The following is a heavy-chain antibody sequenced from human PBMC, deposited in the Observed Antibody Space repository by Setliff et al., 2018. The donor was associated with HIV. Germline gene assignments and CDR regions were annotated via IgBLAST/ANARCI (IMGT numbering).Heavy chain of an antibody. CDR2: ISDSGGST. D-gene: IGHD4-17*01. CDR1: GFTFSSYA. J-gene: IGHJ3*02. CDR3: ARARLNYGVELLDAFDI. Sequence: GGSLRLSCAASGFTFSSYAMSWVRQAPGKGLEWVSGISDSGGSTYYGDSVKGRFTISRDNSKNRLYLQMNGLRAEDTAVYYCARARLNYGVELLDAFDIWGQGTMVTVSS. V-gene: IGHV3-23*01.